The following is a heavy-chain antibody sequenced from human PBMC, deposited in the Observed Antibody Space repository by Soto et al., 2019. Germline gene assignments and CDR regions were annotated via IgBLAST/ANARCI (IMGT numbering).Heavy chain of an antibody. J-gene: IGHJ4*02. CDR1: GGTFSSYA. D-gene: IGHD5-18*01. Sequence: QVQLVQSGAEVKKPGSSVKVSCKASGGTFSSYAISWVRQAPGQGLEWMGGIIPIFGTANYAQKFQGRVTITADESTSTAYMELSSLRSQDTAVYYCARGKPTEGRVDTAMVNDWGQGTLVTVSS. V-gene: IGHV1-69*01. CDR3: ARGKPTEGRVDTAMVND. CDR2: IIPIFGTA.